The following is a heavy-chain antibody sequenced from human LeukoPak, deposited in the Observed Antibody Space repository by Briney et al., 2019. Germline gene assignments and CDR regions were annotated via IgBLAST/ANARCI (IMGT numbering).Heavy chain of an antibody. CDR3: AIPHSSGWYFYFQH. CDR2: ISGSGGST. J-gene: IGHJ1*01. Sequence: GGSLRLSCAASGFTFSSYAMSWVRQAPGKGLEWVSAISGSGGSTYYADSVKGRFTISRDNSKNTLYLQMNSLRAEDTAVYYCAIPHSSGWYFYFQHWGQGTLVTVSS. CDR1: GFTFSSYA. V-gene: IGHV3-23*01. D-gene: IGHD6-19*01.